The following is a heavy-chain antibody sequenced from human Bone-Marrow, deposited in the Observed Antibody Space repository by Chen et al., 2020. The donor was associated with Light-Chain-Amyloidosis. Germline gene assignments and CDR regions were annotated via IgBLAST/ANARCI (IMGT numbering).Heavy chain of an antibody. V-gene: IGHV3-30*18. Sequence: QVQLVESGGGVVQPGRSRRLSCVASGFTFSRDGMHWVRQAPGKGLEWVAVISYDGSNKYYADSVTGRFTISRDNSKNTLYLLMNSLRAEDTAVYYCAKDGVLLSDGYGMDVWGQGTTVTVSS. D-gene: IGHD2-21*02. CDR3: AKDGVLLSDGYGMDV. J-gene: IGHJ6*02. CDR1: GFTFSRDG. CDR2: ISYDGSNK.